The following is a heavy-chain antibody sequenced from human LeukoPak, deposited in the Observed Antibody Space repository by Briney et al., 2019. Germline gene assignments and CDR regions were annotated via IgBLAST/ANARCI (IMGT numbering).Heavy chain of an antibody. V-gene: IGHV3-53*01. CDR3: ARGGPSYYYDSSGYYPFDY. CDR2: IYTDGST. J-gene: IGHJ4*02. D-gene: IGHD3-22*01. CDR1: GFTVSSNY. Sequence: GGSLRLSCAASGFTVSSNYMSWVRQAPGKGLEWVSVIYTDGSTYYADSVKGRLTISRDNSMNTLYLQMNSLRAEDTAVYYCARGGPSYYYDSSGYYPFDYWGQGTLVTVSS.